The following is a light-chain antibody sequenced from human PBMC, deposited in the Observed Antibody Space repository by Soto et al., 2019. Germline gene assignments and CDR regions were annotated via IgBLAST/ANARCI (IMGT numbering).Light chain of an antibody. CDR3: NSYTSSSTCV. Sequence: QSAVTQSASVTGSPGQSITISCTGTSSDVGGYNYVSWYQQHPGKAPKLMIYEVSNRPSGVSNRFSGSKSGNTASLTISGLHAEDESDYYCNSYTSSSTCVFGGGTKVTVL. CDR1: SSDVGGYNY. V-gene: IGLV2-14*01. J-gene: IGLJ3*02. CDR2: EVS.